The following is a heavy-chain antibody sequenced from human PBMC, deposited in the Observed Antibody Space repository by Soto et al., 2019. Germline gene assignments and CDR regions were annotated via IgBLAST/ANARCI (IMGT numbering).Heavy chain of an antibody. CDR3: AKSLRDCSSTSCYPHGMDV. J-gene: IGHJ6*02. CDR1: GFTFSSYA. D-gene: IGHD2-2*01. V-gene: IGHV3-23*01. CDR2: ISGSGGST. Sequence: GGSLRLSCAASGFTFSSYAMSWVHQAPGKGLEWVSAISGSGGSTYYADSVKGRFTISRDNSKNTLYLQMNSLRAEDTAVYYCAKSLRDCSSTSCYPHGMDVWGQGTTVTVSS.